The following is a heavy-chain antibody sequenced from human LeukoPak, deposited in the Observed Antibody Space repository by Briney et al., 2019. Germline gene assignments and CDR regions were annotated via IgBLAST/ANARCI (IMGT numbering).Heavy chain of an antibody. D-gene: IGHD6-19*01. CDR2: FDPEDGET. CDR3: ARDQFRSSGWSGSVT. V-gene: IGHV1-24*01. CDR1: GYTLTELS. Sequence: ASVKVSCKVSGYTLTELSMHWVRQAPGKGLEWMGGFDPEDGETIYAQKFQGRVTMTEDTSTDTAYMELSSLRAEDTAVYYCARDQFRSSGWSGSVTWGQGTLVTVSS. J-gene: IGHJ5*02.